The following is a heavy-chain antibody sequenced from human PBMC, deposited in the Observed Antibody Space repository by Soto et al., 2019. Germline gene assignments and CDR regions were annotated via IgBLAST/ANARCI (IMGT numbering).Heavy chain of an antibody. J-gene: IGHJ5*02. CDR2: ISYDGSNK. CDR3: AREGGDYGDYYNWFDP. CDR1: GFTFSSYA. V-gene: IGHV3-30-3*01. D-gene: IGHD4-17*01. Sequence: QVQLVESGGGVVQPGRSLRLSCAASGFTFSSYAMHWVRQAPGKGLEWVAVISYDGSNKYYADSVKGRFTISRDNSKNXMYLQMNSLRAEDTGVYYCAREGGDYGDYYNWFDPWGQGTLVTVSS.